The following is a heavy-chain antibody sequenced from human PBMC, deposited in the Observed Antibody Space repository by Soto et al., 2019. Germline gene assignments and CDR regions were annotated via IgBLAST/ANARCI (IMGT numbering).Heavy chain of an antibody. CDR1: GFTFSSYS. D-gene: IGHD3-16*01. V-gene: IGHV3-21*01. CDR3: ARVTAVNPYYFYD. Sequence: GGSLRLSCAASGFTFSSYSMNWVRQAPGKGLEWVSSISSSSSYIYYADSVKGRFTISRDNAKNSLYLQMNSLRAEDTAVYYCARVTAVNPYYFYDWGQGTLVPVSS. CDR2: ISSSSSYI. J-gene: IGHJ4*02.